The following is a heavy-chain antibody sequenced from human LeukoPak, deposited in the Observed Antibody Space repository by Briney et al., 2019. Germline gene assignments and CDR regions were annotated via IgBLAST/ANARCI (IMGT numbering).Heavy chain of an antibody. D-gene: IGHD5-12*01. CDR1: GFTFSSYE. CDR2: ISSSGSTI. CDR3: AREPYGGYGIYYYYYMDV. J-gene: IGHJ6*03. Sequence: QSGGSLRLSCAASGFTFSSYEMNWVRQAPGKGLEWVSYISSSGSTIYYADSVKGRFTISRDNAKNSLYLQMNSLRAEDTAVYYCAREPYGGYGIYYYYYMDVWGKGTTVTISS. V-gene: IGHV3-48*03.